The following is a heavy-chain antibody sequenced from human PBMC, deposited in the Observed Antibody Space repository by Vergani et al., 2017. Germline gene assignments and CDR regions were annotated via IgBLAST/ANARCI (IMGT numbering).Heavy chain of an antibody. CDR1: GYTFTGYY. CDR2: INPNSGGT. V-gene: IGHV1-2*02. Sequence: QVQLVQSGAEVKKPGASVKVSCKASGYTFTGYYMHWVRQAPGQGLEWMGWINPNSGGTNYAQKFQGRVTMTRDTSISTAYMELSGRRSDDTAGYYCAKEGRGIVVTTNWFDPWGQGTLVTVSS. D-gene: IGHD2-21*01. J-gene: IGHJ5*02. CDR3: AKEGRGIVVTTNWFDP.